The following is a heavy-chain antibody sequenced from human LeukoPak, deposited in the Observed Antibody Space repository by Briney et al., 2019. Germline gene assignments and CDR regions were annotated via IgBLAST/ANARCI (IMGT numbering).Heavy chain of an antibody. Sequence: SGTLSLTCTVSGGHISSYYWIWIRQPAGKGLEWIGRIYTSGSTNYNLSRKTPVTIAGDTPQNHFSLKLRSVTAADTAVYYCARDGVIEGPDIWGQGTMVTVSS. D-gene: IGHD3-22*01. CDR3: ARDGVIEGPDI. CDR2: IYTSGST. V-gene: IGHV4-4*07. J-gene: IGHJ3*02. CDR1: GGHISSYY.